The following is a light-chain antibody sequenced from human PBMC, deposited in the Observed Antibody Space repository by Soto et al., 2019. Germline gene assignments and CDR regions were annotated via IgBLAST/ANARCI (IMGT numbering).Light chain of an antibody. J-gene: IGLJ2*01. CDR2: DVS. CDR1: SSDVGGYNY. V-gene: IGLV2-14*01. Sequence: QSALTQPASVSGSPGQSITISCTGTSSDVGGYNYVSWYQQHPGKAPKLIIYDVSDRPSGVSNRFSGSKSGNAASLTISGVQAEDEDYYYCCSYTSSSTLVFGGGTQLTVL. CDR3: CSYTSSSTLV.